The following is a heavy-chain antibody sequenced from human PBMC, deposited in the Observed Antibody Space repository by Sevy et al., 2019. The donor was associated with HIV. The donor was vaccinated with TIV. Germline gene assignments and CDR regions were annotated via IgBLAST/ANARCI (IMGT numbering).Heavy chain of an antibody. D-gene: IGHD4-4*01. CDR2: IYRSGST. V-gene: IGHV4-30-2*01. CDR1: GGSISSGGYS. CDR3: ARSPRGPTVTDGAFDI. J-gene: IGHJ3*02. Sequence: SETLSLTCAVSGGSISSGGYSWSWIRQPPGKGLEGIGYIYRSGSTYYNPSLKSRVTISVDRSKNKFSRKLSSVTAAETAVYYCARSPRGPTVTDGAFDIWGQGTMVTVSS.